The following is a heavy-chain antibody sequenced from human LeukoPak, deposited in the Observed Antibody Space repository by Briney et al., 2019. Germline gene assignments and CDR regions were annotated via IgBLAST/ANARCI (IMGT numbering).Heavy chain of an antibody. CDR3: ARDSVGRGVIDY. D-gene: IGHD3-10*01. Sequence: GGSLRLSCAASGFTVSSNYMSWVRQAPGKGLEWVSVIYSGGSTYYADSVKGRFTISRDNSKNTLYLQMSSLRAEDTAVYYCARDSVGRGVIDYWGQGTLVTVSS. J-gene: IGHJ4*02. CDR2: IYSGGST. CDR1: GFTVSSNY. V-gene: IGHV3-53*01.